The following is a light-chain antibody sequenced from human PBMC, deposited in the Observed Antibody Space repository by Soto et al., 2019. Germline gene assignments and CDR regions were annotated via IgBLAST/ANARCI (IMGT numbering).Light chain of an antibody. CDR3: QQYGNSPQT. V-gene: IGKV3-20*01. J-gene: IGKJ1*01. CDR2: GAS. Sequence: EIVLTQSPGTLSLSPGERVTLSCRASESVDINLAWYQQKPGQAPRLLIYGASSRATGIPNRFSGSGSGTDFTLTISRLEPEDFAVYYCQQYGNSPQTFGQGTKVDNK. CDR1: ESVDIN.